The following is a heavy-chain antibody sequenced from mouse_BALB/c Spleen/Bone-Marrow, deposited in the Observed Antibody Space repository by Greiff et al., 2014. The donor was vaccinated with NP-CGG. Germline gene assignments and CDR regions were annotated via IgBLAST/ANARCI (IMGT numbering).Heavy chain of an antibody. Sequence: VLLKESGGGLVQPGGSLRLSCATSGFTFTDYYMSWVRQPPGKALEWLGFIRNKASCYTTDYSASVKGRFTISRDNSQSILYLQMNTLRAEDSATYYCAREYGYFDVWGAGTTVTVSP. J-gene: IGHJ1*01. CDR2: IRNKASCYTT. CDR3: AREYGYFDV. D-gene: IGHD1-1*02. V-gene: IGHV7-3*02. CDR1: GFTFTDYY.